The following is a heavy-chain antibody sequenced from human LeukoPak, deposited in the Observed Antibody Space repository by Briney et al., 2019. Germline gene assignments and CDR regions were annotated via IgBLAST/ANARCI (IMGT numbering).Heavy chain of an antibody. CDR2: IYHSGST. D-gene: IGHD2-21*02. Sequence: PSETLSLTCAVSGGSISSGGYSWSWIRQPPGKGLEWIGYIYHSGSTYYNPSLKSRVTISVDRSKYQFSLKLSSVTAADTAVYYCARGDETALFDYWGQGTLVTVSS. CDR3: ARGDETALFDY. V-gene: IGHV4-30-2*01. CDR1: GGSISSGGYS. J-gene: IGHJ4*02.